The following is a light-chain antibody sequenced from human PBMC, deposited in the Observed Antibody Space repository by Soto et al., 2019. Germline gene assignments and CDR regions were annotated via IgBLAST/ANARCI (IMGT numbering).Light chain of an antibody. CDR1: QSISSW. Sequence: DIQMTQSPSTLSAFVGDRVTITCRASQSISSWLAWYQQKPGKAPKLLIYKASSLESGVPSRFSGSESGTEFYLTISSLQPDDFATYYCQQYSNYWTFGQGTKVEIK. CDR2: KAS. CDR3: QQYSNYWT. J-gene: IGKJ1*01. V-gene: IGKV1-5*03.